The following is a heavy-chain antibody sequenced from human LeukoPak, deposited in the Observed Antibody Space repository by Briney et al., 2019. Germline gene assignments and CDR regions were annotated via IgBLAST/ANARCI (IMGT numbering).Heavy chain of an antibody. CDR1: GFTFSSYA. V-gene: IGHV3-30*04. Sequence: PGGSLRLSCAASGFTFSSYAMHWVRQAPGKGLEWVAVISYGGSNKYYADSVKGRFTISRDNSKNTLYLQMNSLRAEDTAVYYCARPAEVRYCSGGSCYSDDNWFDPWGQGTLVTVSS. CDR2: ISYGGSNK. J-gene: IGHJ5*02. D-gene: IGHD2-15*01. CDR3: ARPAEVRYCSGGSCYSDDNWFDP.